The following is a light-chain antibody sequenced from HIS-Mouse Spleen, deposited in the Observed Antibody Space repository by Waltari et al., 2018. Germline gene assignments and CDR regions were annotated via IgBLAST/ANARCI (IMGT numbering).Light chain of an antibody. CDR3: CSYAGSSTWV. V-gene: IGLV2-23*01. J-gene: IGLJ3*02. CDR1: SSDVGSYNL. Sequence: QSALTQPASVSGSPGQSITISCTGTSSDVGSYNLVSWYQKHPGKAPKPMVYEGSKRPAGVSNRFSCSKSGNTASLTISGLQAEDEADYYCCSYAGSSTWVFGGGTKLTVL. CDR2: EGS.